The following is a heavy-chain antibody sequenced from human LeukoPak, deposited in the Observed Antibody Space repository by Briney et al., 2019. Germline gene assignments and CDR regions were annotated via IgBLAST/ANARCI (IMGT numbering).Heavy chain of an antibody. CDR2: ISSSSSYI. Sequence: GGSLRLSCAVSGFTFSDYYMSWIRQAPGKGLEWVSSISSSSSYIYYADSVKGRFTISRDNAKNSLYLQMNSLRAEDTAVYYCARGGSTSCCHFDYWGQGTLVTVSS. CDR1: GFTFSDYY. CDR3: ARGGSTSCCHFDY. D-gene: IGHD2-2*01. V-gene: IGHV3-11*06. J-gene: IGHJ4*02.